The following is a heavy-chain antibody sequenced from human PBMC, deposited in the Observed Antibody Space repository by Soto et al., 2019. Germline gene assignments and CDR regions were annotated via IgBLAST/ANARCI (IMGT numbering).Heavy chain of an antibody. V-gene: IGHV3-74*03. CDR2: INTDGGSS. Sequence: EVQLVASGGDVVQPGGSLRLSCAASGFTFSGHWMHWVRQVPGKGLEWVSRINTDGGSSAYADSVKGRFTISRDNAKNTLHLQMDGLRAEDTAVYYCAREAGYCSRTSCYRRAFDTWGQGTTVTVSS. D-gene: IGHD2-2*01. J-gene: IGHJ3*02. CDR1: GFTFSGHW. CDR3: AREAGYCSRTSCYRRAFDT.